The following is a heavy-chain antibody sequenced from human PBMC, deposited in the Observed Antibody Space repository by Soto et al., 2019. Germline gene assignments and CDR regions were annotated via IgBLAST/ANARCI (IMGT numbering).Heavy chain of an antibody. J-gene: IGHJ6*02. Sequence: ASLKVSCKSSGYTFTTSGISWVRQAPGQGLEWMGWISTYNGDTNSAQKFQGRVTMTADTSTGTAYMELMSLKSDDTAVYYCARQGSWPYYYYGLDVWGQGTTVTSP. V-gene: IGHV1-18*01. CDR2: ISTYNGDT. CDR1: GYTFTTSG. CDR3: ARQGSWPYYYYGLDV. D-gene: IGHD1-26*01.